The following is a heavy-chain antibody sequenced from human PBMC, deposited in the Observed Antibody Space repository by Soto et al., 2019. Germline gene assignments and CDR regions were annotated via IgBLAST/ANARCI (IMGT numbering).Heavy chain of an antibody. Sequence: SETLSLTCTVSGGSISSSSYYWGWIRQPPGKGLEWIGSIYYRGNTYYNPSLKSRVTISVDTSKNQFSLKLSSVTAADTAVYYCARVFSDSSSFFDPWGQGTLVTVSS. D-gene: IGHD6-13*01. CDR2: IYYRGNT. CDR3: ARVFSDSSSFFDP. CDR1: GGSISSSSYY. J-gene: IGHJ5*02. V-gene: IGHV4-39*07.